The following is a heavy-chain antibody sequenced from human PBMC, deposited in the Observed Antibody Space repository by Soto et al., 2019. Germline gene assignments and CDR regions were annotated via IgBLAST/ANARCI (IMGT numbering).Heavy chain of an antibody. CDR2: MSASGGTS. D-gene: IGHD5-12*01. Sequence: EVELLESGGGLIHPGESLRLSCAASGFSFSSYAMIWVRQAPGKGLEGVSVMSASGGTSYFADSVKGRFRLSIDNSKNMFYLEMNSLRAEDTAIYFCAKGSIQYSASIDYWGQGTLVSVSS. CDR3: AKGSIQYSASIDY. V-gene: IGHV3-23*01. CDR1: GFSFSSYA. J-gene: IGHJ4*02.